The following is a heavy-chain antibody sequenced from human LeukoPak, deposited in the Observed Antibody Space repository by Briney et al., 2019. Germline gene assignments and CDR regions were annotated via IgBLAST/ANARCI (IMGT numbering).Heavy chain of an antibody. CDR2: IRSRSSYT. J-gene: IGHJ4*02. CDR1: RLPFSYYY. V-gene: IGHV3-11*06. D-gene: IGHD2-21*02. Sequence: PGRRLKLSFAETRLPFSYYYLSEFRQAARKRQWWISYIRSRSSYTNYGASVKGRFTISRDNAKNSLYLQINSLRAEDTAVYYCARVVAVTSYYFDYWGQGTLVTVFS. CDR3: ARVVAVTSYYFDY.